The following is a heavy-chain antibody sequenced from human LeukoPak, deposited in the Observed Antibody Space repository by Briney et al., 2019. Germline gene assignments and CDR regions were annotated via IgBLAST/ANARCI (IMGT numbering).Heavy chain of an antibody. V-gene: IGHV3-23*01. Sequence: GESLRLSCAASGFTFSTYAMSWVRQAPGKGLEWVSTISTSGADTYYTDSVKGRFTISRGNSKNTMYLQMNSLRVEDTAIYYCVTSTAMLTWNFDCWGQGTLVTVSS. D-gene: IGHD5-18*01. CDR1: GFTFSTYA. CDR2: ISTSGADT. J-gene: IGHJ4*02. CDR3: VTSTAMLTWNFDC.